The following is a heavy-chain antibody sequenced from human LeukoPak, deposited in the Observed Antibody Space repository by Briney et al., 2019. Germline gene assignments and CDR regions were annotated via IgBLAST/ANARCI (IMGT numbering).Heavy chain of an antibody. V-gene: IGHV3-66*04. J-gene: IGHJ6*02. CDR2: IYSGGYT. Sequence: GGSLGLSCAASGFTVSSTYLTWVRQAPGKGLEWLSVIYSGGYTYYADSVKGRFFISRDISENMVYLQMNSLTAADTAVYYCARRLEHRYGMDVWGQGTTVTVSS. CDR3: ARRLEHRYGMDV. CDR1: GFTVSSTY.